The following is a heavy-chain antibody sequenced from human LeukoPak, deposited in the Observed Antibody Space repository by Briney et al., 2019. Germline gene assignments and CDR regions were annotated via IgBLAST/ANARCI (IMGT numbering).Heavy chain of an antibody. D-gene: IGHD6-13*01. J-gene: IGHJ4*02. CDR1: GGSISSSSYY. V-gene: IGHV4-39*01. CDR3: ARHAPQLIDIDY. Sequence: SETLSLTCTVSGGSISSSSYYWGWIRQPPGKGLEWIGSIYYSGSTYYNPSLKSRVTISVDTSKNQFSLKLSSATAADTAVYYCARHAPQLIDIDYWGQGTLVTVSS. CDR2: IYYSGST.